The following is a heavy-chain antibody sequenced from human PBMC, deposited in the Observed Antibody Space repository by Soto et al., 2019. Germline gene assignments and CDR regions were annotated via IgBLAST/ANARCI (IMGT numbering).Heavy chain of an antibody. J-gene: IGHJ4*02. V-gene: IGHV1-18*01. D-gene: IGHD6-19*01. Sequence: QVQLVQSGAEVKKPGASVKVSCKASGYTFTSYGISWVRQAPGPGLEWMGWISAYNGNTNYAQKLQDRVTMTTDTSTSTADMELRSLRSDDTAVYYWARRRTYSSGWYGFWVAYWGQGTLVTVSS. CDR1: GYTFTSYG. CDR3: ARRRTYSSGWYGFWVAY. CDR2: ISAYNGNT.